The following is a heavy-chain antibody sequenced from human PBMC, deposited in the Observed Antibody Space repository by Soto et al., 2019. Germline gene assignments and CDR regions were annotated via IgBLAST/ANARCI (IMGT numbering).Heavy chain of an antibody. Sequence: PGGSLRLSCAASGFTFSDYYMSWIRQAPGKGLEWVSYISSSGSTIYYADSVKGRFTISRDNAKNSLYLQMNSLRAEDTAVYYWAREERPSSSWYVHWDYWGQGTLVTVSS. J-gene: IGHJ4*02. CDR1: GFTFSDYY. D-gene: IGHD6-13*01. CDR2: ISSSGSTI. CDR3: AREERPSSSWYVHWDY. V-gene: IGHV3-11*01.